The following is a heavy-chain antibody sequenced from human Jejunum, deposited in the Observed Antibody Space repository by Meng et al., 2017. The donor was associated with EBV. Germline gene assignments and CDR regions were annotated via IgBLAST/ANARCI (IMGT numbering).Heavy chain of an antibody. CDR3: ARGTVPAATLVTDTMDV. J-gene: IGHJ6*02. CDR1: GYTFTSFD. V-gene: IGHV1-8*01. Sequence: QGELVSSGDEVQKPGASVKVSCKASGYTFTSFDINWVRQAPGQGLEWLGWMSPLNGNTVYAEKFQGRVTMTSNPSMTTAYMELSSLRSDDTAVYYCARGTVPAATLVTDTMDVWGQGTTVTVSS. D-gene: IGHD2-2*01. CDR2: MSPLNGNT.